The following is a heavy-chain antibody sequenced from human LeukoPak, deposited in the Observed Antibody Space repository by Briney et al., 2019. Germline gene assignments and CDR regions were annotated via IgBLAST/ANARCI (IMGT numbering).Heavy chain of an antibody. D-gene: IGHD4-11*01. CDR1: GGSFSGYY. J-gene: IGHJ4*02. V-gene: IGHV4-34*01. Sequence: SETLSLTCAVYGGSFSGYYWSWIRQPPGKGLEWIGEINHSGSTNYNPSLKSRVTISVDTSKNQFSLKLSSVTAADTAVYYCAREKSLHYTPFDYWGQGTLVTVSS. CDR2: INHSGST. CDR3: AREKSLHYTPFDY.